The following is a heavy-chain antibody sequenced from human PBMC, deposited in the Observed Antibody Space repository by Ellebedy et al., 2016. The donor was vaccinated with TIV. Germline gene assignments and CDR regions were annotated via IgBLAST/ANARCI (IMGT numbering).Heavy chain of an antibody. CDR3: ARGGGSGTFYSFDS. D-gene: IGHD3-10*01. CDR2: IGSRSGIF. CDR1: GFTFNTYS. J-gene: IGHJ4*02. Sequence: PGGSLRLSCAASGFTFNTYSMNWVRQAPGKGLEWISYIGSRSGIFHYADSVKGRFTISRDKAKNSLYLQVNSLRDEDTAVYYCARGGGSGTFYSFDSWGRGTLVTVSS. V-gene: IGHV3-48*02.